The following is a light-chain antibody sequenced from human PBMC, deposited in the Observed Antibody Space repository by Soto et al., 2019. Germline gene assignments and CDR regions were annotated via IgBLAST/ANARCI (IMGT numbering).Light chain of an antibody. CDR3: QSYDRSLSGSV. CDR2: EVT. CDR1: TSDVGAYNY. J-gene: IGLJ3*02. Sequence: QSALTQPASVSGSPGQSITISCTGSTSDVGAYNYVSWYQQYPGKAPKLIIYEVTKRPSGTSDRFSGSQSGNTASLAISGLQADDEADYYCQSYDRSLSGSVFGGGTKLTVL. V-gene: IGLV2-14*01.